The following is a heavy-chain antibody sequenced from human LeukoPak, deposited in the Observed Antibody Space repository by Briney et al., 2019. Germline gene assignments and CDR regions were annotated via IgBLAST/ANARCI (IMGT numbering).Heavy chain of an antibody. J-gene: IGHJ4*02. Sequence: SETLSLTCNVSGGSISSSFYYWGWIRQPPGKGLEWIGSIYHSGSTYYNPSLKSRVTISVDTSRNQFSLKLSSMTAADTAVYYCARDPSGYFNYWGQGTLATVSS. V-gene: IGHV4-39*07. D-gene: IGHD3-22*01. CDR1: GGSISSSFYY. CDR3: ARDPSGYFNY. CDR2: IYHSGST.